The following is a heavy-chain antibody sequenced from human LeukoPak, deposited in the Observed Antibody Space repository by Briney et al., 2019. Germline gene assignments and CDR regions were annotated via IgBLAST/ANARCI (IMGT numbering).Heavy chain of an antibody. CDR3: ARERKSGVEAEFDY. Sequence: SETLSPTCTVSGGSVSSGSYYWSWIRQPPGKGLEWIGYIYYSGSTNYNPSLKSRVTISVDTSKNQFSLKLSSVTAADTAVYYCARERKSGVEAEFDYWGQGTLVTVSS. J-gene: IGHJ4*02. CDR1: GGSVSSGSYY. D-gene: IGHD3-10*01. V-gene: IGHV4-61*01. CDR2: IYYSGST.